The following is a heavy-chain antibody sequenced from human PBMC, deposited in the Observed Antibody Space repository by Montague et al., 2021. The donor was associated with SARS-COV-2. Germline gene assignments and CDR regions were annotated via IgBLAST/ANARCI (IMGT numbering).Heavy chain of an antibody. Sequence: TLSLTSTVSGGSISSGSYYWTWIRQPAGKGLEWIGRIYTSGSANYNASLKSRVTISLDTSKNQFSLKLSSVTAADTAVYYCARYREGYDASDYSGVYYCCGMDVWGQGTTVTVSS. V-gene: IGHV4-61*02. CDR2: IYTSGSA. D-gene: IGHD3-22*01. CDR1: GGSISSGSYY. CDR3: ARYREGYDASDYSGVYYCCGMDV. J-gene: IGHJ6*02.